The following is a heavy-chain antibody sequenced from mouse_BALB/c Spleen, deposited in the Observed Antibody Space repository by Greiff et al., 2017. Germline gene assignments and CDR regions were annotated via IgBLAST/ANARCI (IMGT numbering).Heavy chain of an antibody. Sequence: EVQGVESGGGLVKPGGSLKLSCAASGFTFSSYTMSWVRQTPEKRLEWVATISSGGSYTYYPDSVKGRFTISRDNAKNTLYLQMSSLKSEDTAMYYCTREGVRDYWGQGTTLTVSS. D-gene: IGHD2-14*01. CDR3: TREGVRDY. V-gene: IGHV5-6-4*01. J-gene: IGHJ2*01. CDR2: ISSGGSYT. CDR1: GFTFSSYT.